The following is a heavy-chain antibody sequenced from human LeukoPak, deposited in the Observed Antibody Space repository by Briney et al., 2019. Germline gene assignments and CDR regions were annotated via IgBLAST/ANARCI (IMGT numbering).Heavy chain of an antibody. CDR2: ITRDGGYT. V-gene: IGHV3-23*01. CDR3: GKDGGCHKHEL. Sequence: PGGSLRLSCAASGFTFSSYAMSWVRQAPGKGLEWVSSITRDGGYTYFAHSAQGPFNITRDNSKNTLYLEMNSRRADDTAVYFCGKDGGCHKHELWGQGPVVTVYS. CDR1: GFTFSSYA. D-gene: IGHD2-15*01. J-gene: IGHJ4*02.